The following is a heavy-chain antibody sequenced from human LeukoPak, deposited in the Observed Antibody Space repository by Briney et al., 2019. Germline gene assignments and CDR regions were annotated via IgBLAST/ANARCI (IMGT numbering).Heavy chain of an antibody. CDR3: GRGSPIVNQ. Sequence: SETLSLTCTASGDSISNSYWSWIRQPPGKGLEWIGYVHFSGTTHYNPSLDSRVTMSIDASKNQFSLSLNSVTAADTAVYFCGRGSPIVNQWGQEILVTVSS. D-gene: IGHD1-14*01. CDR1: GDSISNSY. J-gene: IGHJ4*02. V-gene: IGHV4-59*01. CDR2: VHFSGTT.